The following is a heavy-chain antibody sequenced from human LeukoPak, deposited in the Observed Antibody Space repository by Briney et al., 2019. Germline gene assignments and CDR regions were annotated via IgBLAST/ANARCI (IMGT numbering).Heavy chain of an antibody. Sequence: PVNVSCKASVGTFSSYAISWVRQAPGQGREWMGRIIPILGIANYAQKFQGRVTITADKSTSTAYMELSSLRSEDTAVYYCARDTQIYDSSGYYISDAFDIWGQGTMVTVSS. V-gene: IGHV1-69*04. J-gene: IGHJ3*02. CDR1: VGTFSSYA. D-gene: IGHD3-22*01. CDR3: ARDTQIYDSSGYYISDAFDI. CDR2: IIPILGIA.